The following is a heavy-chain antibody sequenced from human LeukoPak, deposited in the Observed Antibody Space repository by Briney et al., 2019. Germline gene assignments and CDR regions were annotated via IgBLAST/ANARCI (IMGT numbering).Heavy chain of an antibody. Sequence: SETLSLTCTVSGGSISSGDYYWSWIRQPPGKGLEWIGYIYYSGSTYYKPSLKSRVTISVDTSKNQFSLKLSSVTAADTAVYYCARDPLAAAGTGYYYYYGMDVWGQGTTVTVSS. J-gene: IGHJ6*02. CDR3: ARDPLAAAGTGYYYYYGMDV. CDR1: GGSISSGDYY. V-gene: IGHV4-30-4*01. D-gene: IGHD6-13*01. CDR2: IYYSGST.